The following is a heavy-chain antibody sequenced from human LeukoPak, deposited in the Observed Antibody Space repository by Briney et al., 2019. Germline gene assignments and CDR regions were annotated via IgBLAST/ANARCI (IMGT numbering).Heavy chain of an antibody. CDR1: GYTFTGYY. CDR2: INPNSGGT. D-gene: IGHD2-15*01. J-gene: IGHJ4*02. Sequence: ASVKVSCKASGYTFTGYYMHWVRQAPGQGLEWMGWINPNSGGTNYAQKFQGRVTTTRDTSISTAYMELSRLRSDDTAVYYCARGPWRKLLHPSHYWGQGTLVTVSS. CDR3: ARGPWRKLLHPSHY. V-gene: IGHV1-2*02.